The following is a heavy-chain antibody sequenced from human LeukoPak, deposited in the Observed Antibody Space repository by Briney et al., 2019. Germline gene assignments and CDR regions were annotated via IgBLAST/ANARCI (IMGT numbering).Heavy chain of an antibody. CDR1: GFTFSSYA. J-gene: IGHJ6*02. CDR3: AKYASSTNYYFGMDV. D-gene: IGHD2-2*01. V-gene: IGHV3-23*01. CDR2: ISGSGGST. Sequence: GGSLRLSCAASGFTFSSYAMSWVRQASGKGLEWVSAISGSGGSTYYADSVKGRFTISRDNSKKTLYLQMNSLRAEDTAVYYCAKYASSTNYYFGMDVWGQGTTVTVFS.